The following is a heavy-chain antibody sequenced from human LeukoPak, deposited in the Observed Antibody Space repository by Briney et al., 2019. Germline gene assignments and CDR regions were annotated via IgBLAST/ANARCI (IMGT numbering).Heavy chain of an antibody. Sequence: GGSLRLTCAASGFTVSTYYMSWVRQAPGKGLEWISVIYSGGSTYYADSVKGRFTISRDNSKNTLYLQMNSLRAEDTAVYYCARALGYCTNGGCYPWGQGTLVTVSS. CDR2: IYSGGST. J-gene: IGHJ5*02. CDR1: GFTVSTYY. V-gene: IGHV3-53*01. CDR3: ARALGYCTNGGCYP. D-gene: IGHD2-8*01.